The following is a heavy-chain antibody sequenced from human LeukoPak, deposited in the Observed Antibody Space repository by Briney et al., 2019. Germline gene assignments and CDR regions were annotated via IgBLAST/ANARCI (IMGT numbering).Heavy chain of an antibody. J-gene: IGHJ4*02. Sequence: GGSLRLSCAASGFTFSSYSMNWVRQAPGKGLEWVSYISNSSSTIYYADSVKGRFTISRDNAKNSLYLQMNSLRAEDTAVYYCAKDPTDFDSSGQTYFDYWGQGTLVTVSS. V-gene: IGHV3-48*01. CDR1: GFTFSSYS. D-gene: IGHD3-22*01. CDR2: ISNSSSTI. CDR3: AKDPTDFDSSGQTYFDY.